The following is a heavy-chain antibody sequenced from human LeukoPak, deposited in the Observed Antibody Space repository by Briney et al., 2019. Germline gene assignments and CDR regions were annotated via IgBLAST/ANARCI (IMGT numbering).Heavy chain of an antibody. CDR2: FDPEDGET. CDR3: ATVGPGYCSGGSCYSSRAFDI. Sequence: ASVKVSCKVSGYTLTELSMHWVRQAPGKGLEWMGGFDPEDGETIYAQKFQGRDTMTEDTSTDTAYMELSSLRSEDTAVYYCATVGPGYCSGGSCYSSRAFDIWGQGTMVTVSS. J-gene: IGHJ3*02. CDR1: GYTLTELS. D-gene: IGHD2-15*01. V-gene: IGHV1-24*01.